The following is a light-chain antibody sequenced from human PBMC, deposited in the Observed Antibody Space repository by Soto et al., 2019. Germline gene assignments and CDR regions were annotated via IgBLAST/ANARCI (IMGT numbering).Light chain of an antibody. CDR2: GAS. CDR1: QSVRSN. V-gene: IGKV3-15*01. CDR3: QQYDNWPET. J-gene: IGKJ1*01. Sequence: EIVMTQSPATLSVSPGERATLSCRASQSVRSNLAWYQQKPGQAPRLLMYGASTRATGIPARFSGSGSGTDFTLTISSLQSDDFAFYYCQQYDNWPETFGLRTKVDIK.